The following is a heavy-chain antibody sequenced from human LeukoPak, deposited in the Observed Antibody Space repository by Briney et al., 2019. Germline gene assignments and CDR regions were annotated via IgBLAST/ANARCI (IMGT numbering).Heavy chain of an antibody. CDR1: GFTFSDYY. Sequence: GGSLRLSCAASGFTFSDYYMSWIRQAPGKGLEWVSYISSSGSTIYYADSVKGRFTISRDNAKNSLYLQMNSLRAGDTAVYYCARTIEMATISHFDYWGQGTLVTVSS. CDR3: ARTIEMATISHFDY. CDR2: ISSSGSTI. V-gene: IGHV3-11*04. D-gene: IGHD5-24*01. J-gene: IGHJ4*02.